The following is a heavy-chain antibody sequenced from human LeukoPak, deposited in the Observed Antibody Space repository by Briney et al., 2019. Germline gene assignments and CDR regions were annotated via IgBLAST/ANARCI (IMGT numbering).Heavy chain of an antibody. CDR1: GGSISTSNYY. CDR3: ARRYRTVTMGYFQH. V-gene: IGHV4-39*07. D-gene: IGHD4-17*01. Sequence: PSETLSLTCTVSGGSISTSNYYWGWIRQPPGKGLEWIGNIFYSGSTYYSPSLKSRVTISLDTSRNQFSLKLSSVTAADTAVYYCARRYRTVTMGYFQHWGQGTLVTVSS. J-gene: IGHJ1*01. CDR2: IFYSGST.